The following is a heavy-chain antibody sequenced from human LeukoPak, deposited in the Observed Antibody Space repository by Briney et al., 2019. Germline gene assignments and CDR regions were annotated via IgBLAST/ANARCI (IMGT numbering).Heavy chain of an antibody. CDR2: IYYSGST. J-gene: IGHJ4*02. V-gene: IGHV4-59*01. D-gene: IGHD6-13*01. Sequence: SETLSLTCTVSGGSISSYYWSWIRQPPGKGLEWIGYIYYSGSTNYNPSLKSRVTISVDTSKNQFSLKLSSVTAADTAVYYCARGVGSSWYLYWGQGTLVTVFS. CDR3: ARGVGSSWYLY. CDR1: GGSISSYY.